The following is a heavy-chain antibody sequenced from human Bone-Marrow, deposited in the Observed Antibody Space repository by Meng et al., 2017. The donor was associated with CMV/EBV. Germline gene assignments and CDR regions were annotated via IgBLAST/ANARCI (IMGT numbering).Heavy chain of an antibody. D-gene: IGHD3-16*01. CDR3: ARGGRGERDYYLEH. Sequence: ASVKVSCKTSGFTFTNFGIGWVRLVPGQGLEWMGWISCDSGDRRYAQKFQGRLTLTTDTARRTAYMEMGGLTSDDTAVYYCARGGRGERDYYLEHWGHGTRVTCSS. CDR1: GFTFTNFG. J-gene: IGHJ4*01. V-gene: IGHV1-18*01. CDR2: ISCDSGDR.